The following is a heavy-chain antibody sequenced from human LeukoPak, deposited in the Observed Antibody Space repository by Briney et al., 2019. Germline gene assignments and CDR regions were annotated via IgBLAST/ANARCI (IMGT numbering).Heavy chain of an antibody. CDR1: GFTFSLYE. D-gene: IGHD6-19*01. CDR2: ISSGATVL. J-gene: IGHJ4*02. CDR3: ARASYSDGWRLFDF. V-gene: IGHV3-48*03. Sequence: QAGGSLRLSCAASGFTFSLYEMNWVRQAPGKGLEWISYISSGATVLDYADSVKGRFTISRDNTKNSLSLEINSLRVEDTAIYYCARASYSDGWRLFDFWGQGTLVTVSS.